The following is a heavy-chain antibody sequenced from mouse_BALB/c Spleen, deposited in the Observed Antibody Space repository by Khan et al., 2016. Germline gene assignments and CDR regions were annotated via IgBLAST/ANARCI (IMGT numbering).Heavy chain of an antibody. D-gene: IGHD1-1*01. V-gene: IGHV4-1*02. CDR2: INPDSSTI. CDR3: AILGYYGTMDY. CDR1: GFDFSRYW. J-gene: IGHJ4*01. Sequence: VPLPASVGCLVQPGGSLKLSCAATGFDFSRYWMSWVRQAPGKGLEWIGEINPDSSTINYTPSLKDKFIISRDNAKNTLYLQMSKVRAEDTALXYCAILGYYGTMDYWGQGTSVTVSS.